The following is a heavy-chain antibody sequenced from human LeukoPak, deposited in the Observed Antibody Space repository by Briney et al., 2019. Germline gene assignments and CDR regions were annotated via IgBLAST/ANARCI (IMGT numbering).Heavy chain of an antibody. CDR2: IYTSGST. V-gene: IGHV4-4*07. CDR1: GGSISSYY. J-gene: IGHJ6*03. D-gene: IGHD6-13*01. CDR3: AREYSSSWSRSYYYYYYMDV. Sequence: SETLSLTCTVSGGSISSYYWSWIRQPAGKGLEWIGRIYTSGSTNYNPSLKSRVTMSVDTSKNQFSLKLSSETAADTAVYYCAREYSSSWSRSYYYYYYMDVWGKGTTVTVSS.